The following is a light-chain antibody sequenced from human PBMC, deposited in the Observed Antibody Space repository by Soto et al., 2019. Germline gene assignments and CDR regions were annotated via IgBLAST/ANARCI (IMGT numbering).Light chain of an antibody. CDR3: QQYNSYSPYT. CDR2: KAS. Sequence: DIQMTQSPSTLSASVGDRVTITCRANQSISSWLAWYQQKPGKAPKLLIYKASSLESGVPSRFSGSGSGTELTLTISSLQPDDFAPYYCQQYNSYSPYTFGQGTKLEIK. V-gene: IGKV1-5*03. J-gene: IGKJ2*01. CDR1: QSISSW.